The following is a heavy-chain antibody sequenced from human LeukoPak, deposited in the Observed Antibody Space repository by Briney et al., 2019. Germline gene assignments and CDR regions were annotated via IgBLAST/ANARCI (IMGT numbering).Heavy chain of an antibody. J-gene: IGHJ6*03. CDR2: IWYDGSNK. D-gene: IGHD2-15*01. V-gene: IGHV3-33*06. Sequence: GGSLRLSCAASGFTFSSYGMHWVRQAPGKGLEWVAVIWYDGSNKYYADSVKGRFTISRDSSKNTLYLQMNSLRAEDTAVYYCAKEYCSGGSYSHLCYYYYYMDVWGKGTTVTVSS. CDR3: AKEYCSGGSYSHLCYYYYYMDV. CDR1: GFTFSSYG.